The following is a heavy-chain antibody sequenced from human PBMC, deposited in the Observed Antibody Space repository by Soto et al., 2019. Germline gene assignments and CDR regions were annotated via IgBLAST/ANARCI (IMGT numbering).Heavy chain of an antibody. CDR2: ISSTTNYI. Sequence: ELQLVESGGGLVKPGGSLRLSCADSGFTYTRYSMTWVRQAPGKGLEWVSSISSTTNYIYYGDSMKGRFTISRDNAKNSLYLEMNSLRAEDTAVYYCARESEDLTSNFDYWGQGTRVTVSS. CDR1: GFTYTRYS. CDR3: ARESEDLTSNFDY. V-gene: IGHV3-21*06. J-gene: IGHJ4*02.